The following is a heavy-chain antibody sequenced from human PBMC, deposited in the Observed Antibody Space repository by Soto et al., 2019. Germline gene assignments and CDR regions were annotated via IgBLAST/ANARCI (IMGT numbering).Heavy chain of an antibody. V-gene: IGHV4-59*01. CDR1: GGSISSYY. J-gene: IGHJ3*02. CDR3: AREEVATDAFDI. CDR2: IYYSGST. Sequence: SETLSLTCTVSGGSISSYYWSWIRQPPGKGLEWIGYIYYSGSTNYNPSLKSRVTISVDTSKNQFSLKLSSVTAADTAVYYCAREEVATDAFDIWDQGTMVTVSS. D-gene: IGHD5-12*01.